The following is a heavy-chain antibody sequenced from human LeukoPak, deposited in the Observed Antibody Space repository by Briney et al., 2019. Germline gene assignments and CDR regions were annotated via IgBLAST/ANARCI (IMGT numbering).Heavy chain of an antibody. D-gene: IGHD4-11*01. CDR3: ARGSVPSMVYSKRNYYYYYMDV. Sequence: SETLSLTCAVYGGSFSGYYWSWIRQPPGKGLEWIGEINHSGSTNYNPSLKSRVTISVDTSKNQFSLKLSSVTAADTAVYYCARGSVPSMVYSKRNYYYYYMDVWGKGTTVTVSS. J-gene: IGHJ6*03. CDR2: INHSGST. CDR1: GGSFSGYY. V-gene: IGHV4-34*01.